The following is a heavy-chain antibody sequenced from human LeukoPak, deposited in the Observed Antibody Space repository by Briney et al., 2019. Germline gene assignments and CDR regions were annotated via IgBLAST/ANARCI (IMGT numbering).Heavy chain of an antibody. CDR1: GLTFSDYY. Sequence: GGSLRLSCAASGLTFSDYYMSWIRQAPGKGLEWLSYINIGGTNTHYADSVKGRFTIYRDNAKKSLYLEMTNLRAEDTAVYYCATDGAGFDTWGQGVLVTVSS. CDR3: ATDGAGFDT. V-gene: IGHV3-11*01. J-gene: IGHJ5*02. CDR2: INIGGTNT.